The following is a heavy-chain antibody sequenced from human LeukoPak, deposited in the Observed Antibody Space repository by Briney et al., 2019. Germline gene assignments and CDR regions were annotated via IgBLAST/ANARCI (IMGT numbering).Heavy chain of an antibody. CDR2: IYTSGST. V-gene: IGHV4-4*07. J-gene: IGHJ5*02. CDR1: GGSISSYY. Sequence: SETLSLTCTVSGGSISSYYWSWIRQPAGKGLEWIGRIYTSGSTNYNPSLKSRVTMSVDTYKNQFSLKLSSVTAADTAVYYCARDRGCSGGSCYSREYNWFDPWGQGTLVTVSS. CDR3: ARDRGCSGGSCYSREYNWFDP. D-gene: IGHD2-15*01.